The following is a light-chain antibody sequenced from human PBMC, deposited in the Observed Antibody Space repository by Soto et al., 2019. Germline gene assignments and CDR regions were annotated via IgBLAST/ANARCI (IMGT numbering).Light chain of an antibody. V-gene: IGLV2-11*01. J-gene: IGLJ1*01. CDR3: CSYAGSYTYV. CDR1: SSDVGGYNY. Sequence: QSVLTQPRSVSGSPGQSVTISCTGTSSDVGGYNYVSWYQQHPGKAPKLMIYDVSKWPSGVPDRFSGSKSGNTASLTISGLQAEDEADYYCCSYAGSYTYVFGIGTKVTVL. CDR2: DVS.